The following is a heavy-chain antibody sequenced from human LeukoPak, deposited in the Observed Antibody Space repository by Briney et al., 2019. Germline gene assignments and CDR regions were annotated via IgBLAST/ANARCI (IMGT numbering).Heavy chain of an antibody. Sequence: GGSLRLSCAASGFTFSSFGMNWVRQAPGKGLEWVAFIRYDGSDKYYVDSVKGRFTISRDNAKKTLYLQLNSLRAEDTSIYYCAKDFSLGGSYFDRWGQGTLVTVSS. V-gene: IGHV3-30*02. CDR3: AKDFSLGGSYFDR. CDR1: GFTFSSFG. J-gene: IGHJ4*02. CDR2: IRYDGSDK. D-gene: IGHD3-10*01.